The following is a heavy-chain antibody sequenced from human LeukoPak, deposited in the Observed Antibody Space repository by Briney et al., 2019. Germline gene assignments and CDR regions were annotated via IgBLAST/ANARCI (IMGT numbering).Heavy chain of an antibody. D-gene: IGHD6-19*01. CDR2: ILHDGNKE. CDR1: GFNFSTYG. J-gene: IGHJ4*02. V-gene: IGHV3-30*02. CDR3: ARFYSSGWYGPVPFDY. Sequence: GGSLRLSCVASGFNFSTYGMHWVRQAPGKGLEWVTFILHDGNKEYYADSVKGRFTISRDNAKNSLYLQMNSLRAEDTAVYYCARFYSSGWYGPVPFDYWGQGSLVTVSS.